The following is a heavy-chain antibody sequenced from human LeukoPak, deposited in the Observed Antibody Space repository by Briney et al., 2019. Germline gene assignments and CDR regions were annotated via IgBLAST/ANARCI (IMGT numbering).Heavy chain of an antibody. J-gene: IGHJ4*02. CDR2: IYHSGST. D-gene: IGHD6-19*01. CDR3: ARGRSGSSSGWPKRYYFDY. Sequence: PSETLSLTCTVSGYSISSGYYWGWIRQPPGKGLEWIGSIYHSGSTYYNPSLKSRVTISVDTSKNQFSLKLSSVTTADTAVYYCARGRSGSSSGWPKRYYFDYWGQGTLVTVSS. V-gene: IGHV4-38-2*02. CDR1: GYSISSGYY.